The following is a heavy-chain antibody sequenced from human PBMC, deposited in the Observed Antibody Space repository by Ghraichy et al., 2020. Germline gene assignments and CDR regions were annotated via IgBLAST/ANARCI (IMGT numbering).Heavy chain of an antibody. J-gene: IGHJ4*02. CDR2: ISSSGSTI. CDR3: ARAVAGIVDY. D-gene: IGHD6-19*01. Sequence: GGSLRLSCAASGFTFSSYEMNWVRQAPGKGLEWVSYISSSGSTIYYADSVKGRFTISRDNAKNSLYLQMNSLRAEDTAVYYCARAVAGIVDYWGQGTLVTVSS. CDR1: GFTFSSYE. V-gene: IGHV3-48*03.